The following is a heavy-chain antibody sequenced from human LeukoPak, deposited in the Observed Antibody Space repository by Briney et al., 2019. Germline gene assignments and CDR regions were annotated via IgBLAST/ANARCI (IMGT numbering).Heavy chain of an antibody. D-gene: IGHD1-1*01. CDR3: VRDLMGSGSTTAYLHH. J-gene: IGHJ1*01. CDR2: ISRSSRHV. Sequence: PGGSLRLSCAASGFTFSDYSMNRVRQAPGQGLEWVSSISRSSRHVYYAGSVKGRFTISRDNAKNSLYLQMNSLRAEDMAVYFCVRDLMGSGSTTAYLHHWGQGTLVTVSS. CDR1: GFTFSDYS. V-gene: IGHV3-21*01.